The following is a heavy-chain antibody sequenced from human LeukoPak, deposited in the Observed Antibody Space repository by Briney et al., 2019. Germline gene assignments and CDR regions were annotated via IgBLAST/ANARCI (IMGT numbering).Heavy chain of an antibody. J-gene: IGHJ3*02. V-gene: IGHV4-4*07. CDR1: GGSISSYY. CDR3: ARGYSSSSGVRAFDI. Sequence: SETLSLTCTVSGGSISSYYWSWIRQPAGKGLEWIGRIYTSGSTNYNPSLKSRVTMSVDTSKNQFSLKLSSVTAADTAVYYCARGYSSSSGVRAFDIWGQGTMVTVSS. CDR2: IYTSGST. D-gene: IGHD6-6*01.